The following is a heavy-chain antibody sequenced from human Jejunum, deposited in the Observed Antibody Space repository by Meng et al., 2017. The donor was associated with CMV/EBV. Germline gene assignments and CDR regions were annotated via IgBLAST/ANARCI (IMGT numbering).Heavy chain of an antibody. J-gene: IGHJ4*02. CDR1: AVGRSSGDYY. CDR2: IDTTGNT. CDR3: ARDSVFVSFDS. Sequence: QWRAHAVGPEPGKPLPMLSPTLSGSAVGRSSGDYYWRWVRQPPGKGLGWMWYIDTTGNTSHTPSLKSIFIISRGTSKNQFSLTMTSVTAEDTAVYFCARDSVFVSFDSWGQGTLVTVSS. V-gene: IGHV4-30-4*08. D-gene: IGHD3-3*01.